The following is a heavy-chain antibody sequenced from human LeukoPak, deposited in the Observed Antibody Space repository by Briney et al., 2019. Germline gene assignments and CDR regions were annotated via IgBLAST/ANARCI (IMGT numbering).Heavy chain of an antibody. CDR3: ARFFFLARRTFDP. V-gene: IGHV4-39*07. J-gene: IGHJ5*02. CDR2: IYYSGST. CDR1: GGSISSSSYY. D-gene: IGHD2/OR15-2a*01. Sequence: SETLSLTCAVSGGSISSSSYYWGWIRQPPGKGLEWIGSIYYSGSTYYNPSLKSRVTISVDTSKNQFSLKLSSVTAADTAVYYCARFFFLARRTFDPWGQGTLVTVSS.